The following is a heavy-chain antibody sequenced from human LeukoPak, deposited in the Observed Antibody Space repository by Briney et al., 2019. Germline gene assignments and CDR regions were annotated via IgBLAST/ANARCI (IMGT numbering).Heavy chain of an antibody. CDR3: AKDLVAVAGTPFKRRVYYYYMDV. J-gene: IGHJ6*03. Sequence: SETLSLTCAVSGGSISSGGYSWSWIRQPPGKGLEWIAYVYYSGNSWNTYSNPYYTPSLKSRVTISLDTSKNQFSLNLRSVAAADTAVYYCAKDLVAVAGTPFKRRVYYYYMDVWGKGTTVTVSS. CDR2: VYYSGNSWNTYSNP. V-gene: IGHV4-30-4*07. CDR1: GGSISSGGYS. D-gene: IGHD6-19*01.